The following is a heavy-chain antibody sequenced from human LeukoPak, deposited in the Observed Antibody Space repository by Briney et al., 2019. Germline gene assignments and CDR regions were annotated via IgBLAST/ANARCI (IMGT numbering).Heavy chain of an antibody. D-gene: IGHD3-22*01. J-gene: IGHJ4*02. Sequence: ASVKVSCKASGYTFTRYGINWVRQAPGQGLEWVGWISVYNDATSYAQKLQGRVSLTTDPSTYTAYMELNSLRSDDTAIYYCARRTLDSSGYVFGHPTEPFYFDFWGQGTLVTVSS. V-gene: IGHV1-18*01. CDR3: ARRTLDSSGYVFGHPTEPFYFDF. CDR2: ISVYNDAT. CDR1: GYTFTRYG.